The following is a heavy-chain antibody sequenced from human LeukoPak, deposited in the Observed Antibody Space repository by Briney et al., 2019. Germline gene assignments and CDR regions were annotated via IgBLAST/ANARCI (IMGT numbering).Heavy chain of an antibody. CDR1: GFTFSIYA. V-gene: IGHV3-23*01. CDR3: AKLEGYCSSSTCHGNWYFDR. D-gene: IGHD2-2*01. J-gene: IGHJ2*01. Sequence: GGSLRLSCAASGFTFSIYAMTWVRQAPGKGLEWVSTISGSGDTIYYADSVKGRITISRDNSKNTLYLQMNSLRAEDTALYYYAKLEGYCSSSTCHGNWYFDRWGRGTLVTVSS. CDR2: ISGSGDTI.